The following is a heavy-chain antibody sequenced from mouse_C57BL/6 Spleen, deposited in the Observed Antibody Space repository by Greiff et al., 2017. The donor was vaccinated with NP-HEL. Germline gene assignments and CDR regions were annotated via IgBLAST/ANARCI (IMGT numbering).Heavy chain of an antibody. CDR1: GYTFTSYW. CDR2: IDPSDSYT. J-gene: IGHJ3*01. Sequence: QVQLKQPGAELVKPGASVKLSCKASGYTFTSYWMQWVKQRPGQGLEWIGEIDPSDSYTNYNQKFKGKATLTVDTSSSTAYMQLSSLTSEDSAVYYCARYYYGSSSSWFAYWGQGTLVTVSA. CDR3: ARYYYGSSSSWFAY. D-gene: IGHD1-1*01. V-gene: IGHV1-50*01.